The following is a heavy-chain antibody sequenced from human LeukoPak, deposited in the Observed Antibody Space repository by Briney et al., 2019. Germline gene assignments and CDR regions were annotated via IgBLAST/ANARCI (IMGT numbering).Heavy chain of an antibody. Sequence: GGSLRLSCAASGFTFSNYGMHWVRQAPGKGLMWVSRIKGDGIDTIGADFVKGRFTTSRDNAKNTLYLQMNSLRAEDTATYYCVRDQSLWALDIWGQGTTVTVSS. D-gene: IGHD1-26*01. V-gene: IGHV3-74*01. CDR3: VRDQSLWALDI. J-gene: IGHJ3*02. CDR1: GFTFSNYG. CDR2: IKGDGIDT.